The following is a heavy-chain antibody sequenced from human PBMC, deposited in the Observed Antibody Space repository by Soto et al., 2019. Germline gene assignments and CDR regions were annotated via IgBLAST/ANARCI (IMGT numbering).Heavy chain of an antibody. CDR1: GYTFTNNV. D-gene: IGHD4-17*01. CDR2: INAGNGNT. Sequence: ASVKVSCKASGYTFTNNVINWVRQAPGQGLEWMGWINAGNGNTKYSQKFQGRVTITRDTSASTAYMELSSLRSEDTAVYYCARDTAPSHVWGQGTTVTGSS. CDR3: ARDTAPSHV. J-gene: IGHJ6*02. V-gene: IGHV1-3*01.